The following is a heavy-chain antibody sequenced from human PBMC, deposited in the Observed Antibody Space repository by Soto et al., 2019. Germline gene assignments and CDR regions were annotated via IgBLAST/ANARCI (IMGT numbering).Heavy chain of an antibody. Sequence: PGESLKIPSKGSGYSFTSYWIGWVRQMPGKGLEWMGIIYPGDFDTRYSPSFQGQVTISADKSISTAYLQWSSLKASDTAVYYCARGLMDIVLVPAAIPAYSYGMDVWGQGTTVTVSS. V-gene: IGHV5-51*01. D-gene: IGHD2-2*03. CDR1: GYSFTSYW. J-gene: IGHJ6*02. CDR3: ARGLMDIVLVPAAIPAYSYGMDV. CDR2: IYPGDFDT.